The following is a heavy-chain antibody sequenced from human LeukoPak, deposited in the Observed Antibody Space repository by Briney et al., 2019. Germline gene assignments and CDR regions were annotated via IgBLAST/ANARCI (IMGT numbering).Heavy chain of an antibody. CDR2: ININSGGI. CDR1: GYTFIDYW. V-gene: IGHV1-2*06. CDR3: ARDRDGGVGTMDY. J-gene: IGHJ4*02. Sequence: ASVKVSCKTSGYTFIDYWIHWVRQAPGQGLEWMGRININSGGINYALKFQGRVTMTRATSISTAYMELSRLRFDDTAVYYCARDRDGGVGTMDYWGQGTLVPVSS. D-gene: IGHD3-3*01.